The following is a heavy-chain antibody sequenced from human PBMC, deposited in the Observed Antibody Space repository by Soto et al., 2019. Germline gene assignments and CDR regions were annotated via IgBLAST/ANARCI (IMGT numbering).Heavy chain of an antibody. D-gene: IGHD3-16*02. J-gene: IGHJ4*02. CDR1: GFTFSTYW. Sequence: EVQLVESGGGLVQPGGSLRLSCAASGFTFSTYWMTWVRQAPGKGLEWVANIKQDGSEYYYVGSVKGQFTISRDNAKNSLYLQMNSLRAEDTAVYYCARGAFPTWGSYPLDYWGQGTLVTVSS. CDR3: ARGAFPTWGSYPLDY. CDR2: IKQDGSEY. V-gene: IGHV3-7*04.